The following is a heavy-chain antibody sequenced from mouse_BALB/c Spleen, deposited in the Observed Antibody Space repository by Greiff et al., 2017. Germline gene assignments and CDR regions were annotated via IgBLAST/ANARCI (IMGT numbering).Heavy chain of an antibody. J-gene: IGHJ2*01. D-gene: IGHD1-1*01. CDR1: GYTFTSYW. V-gene: IGHV1S22*01. Sequence: LQQPGSELVRPGASVKLSCKASGYTFTSYWMHWVQQRPGQGLEWIGYIYPGSGSTNYDEKFKSRATLTVDTSSSTAYMQRSSLTSEDSAVYYCARRGFYYYGSRYGYYLDYWGQGTTLTVSS. CDR2: IYPGSGST. CDR3: ARRGFYYYGSRYGYYLDY.